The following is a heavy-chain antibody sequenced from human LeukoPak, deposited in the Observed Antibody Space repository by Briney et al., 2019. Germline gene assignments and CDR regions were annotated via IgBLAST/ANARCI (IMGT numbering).Heavy chain of an antibody. CDR1: GYTFTSYA. D-gene: IGHD6-13*01. V-gene: IGHV1-69*04. J-gene: IGHJ5*02. CDR3: ARDLRIAAAANWFDP. Sequence: GASVKVSCKASGYTFTSYAISWVRQAPGQGLEWMGRIIPILGIANYAQKFQGRVTITADKSTSTAYMELSSLRSEDTAVYYCARDLRIAAAANWFDPWGQGTLVTVSS. CDR2: IIPILGIA.